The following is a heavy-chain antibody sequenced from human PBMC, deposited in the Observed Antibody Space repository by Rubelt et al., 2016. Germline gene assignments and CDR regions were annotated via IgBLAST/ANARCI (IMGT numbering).Heavy chain of an antibody. V-gene: IGHV4-59*11. Sequence: QVQLQESGPGLVKPSETLSLTCSVSGGSISSHYWSWIRQPPGKGLEWIGYIYYSGSTNFKPSLKSRVTISVDTSKNHFSLNLRSVTAADTAVYYCARGGYYSTIDYWGQGTLVTVSS. J-gene: IGHJ4*02. CDR1: GGSISSHY. D-gene: IGHD3-10*01. CDR3: ARGGYYSTIDY. CDR2: IYYSGST.